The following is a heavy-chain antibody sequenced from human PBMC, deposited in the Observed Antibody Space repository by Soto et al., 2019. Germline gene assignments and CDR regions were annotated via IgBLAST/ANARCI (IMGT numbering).Heavy chain of an antibody. J-gene: IGHJ6*02. CDR2: ITGSGTNT. V-gene: IGHV3-23*01. D-gene: IGHD3-10*01. CDR3: AKRRMGVLWFGTSGGMDV. CDR1: GFTFRNYA. Sequence: EVQLLESGGGLVKPGGSLRLSCAASGFTFRNYAMSWVRQAPGKGLEWVSAITGSGTNTYNADSVKGRFTISRDNSKNTLYLQMNSRRGEDTAVYYWAKRRMGVLWFGTSGGMDVWGQGTTVTVPS.